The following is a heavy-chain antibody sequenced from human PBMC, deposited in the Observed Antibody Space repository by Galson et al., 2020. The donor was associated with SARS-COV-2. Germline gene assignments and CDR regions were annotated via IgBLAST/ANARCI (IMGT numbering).Heavy chain of an antibody. Sequence: SVKVSCKASGGTFSSYAISWVRQAPGQGLEWMGGIIPIFGTANYAQKFQGRVTITADESTSTAYMEQSSLRSEDTAVYYCATRPHTYYYGSGSSPHPDYWGQGTLVTVSS. D-gene: IGHD3-10*01. V-gene: IGHV1-69*13. CDR1: GGTFSSYA. J-gene: IGHJ4*02. CDR2: IIPIFGTA. CDR3: ATRPHTYYYGSGSSPHPDY.